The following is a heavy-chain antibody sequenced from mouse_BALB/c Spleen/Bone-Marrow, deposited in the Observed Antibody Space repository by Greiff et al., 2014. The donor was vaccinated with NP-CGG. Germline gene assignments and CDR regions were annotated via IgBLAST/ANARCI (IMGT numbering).Heavy chain of an antibody. Sequence: VKLMKSGPDLVAPSQSLSITCTVSGFSLTSYGVHWVRQPPGKGLEWLVVIWSDGSTTYNSALKSRLSISKDNSKSQVFLKMNSLQTDDTAMYYCARHDNDGYYLAYWGQGTLVTVSA. D-gene: IGHD2-3*01. CDR1: GFSLTSYG. V-gene: IGHV2-6-2*01. CDR3: ARHDNDGYYLAY. CDR2: IWSDGST. J-gene: IGHJ3*01.